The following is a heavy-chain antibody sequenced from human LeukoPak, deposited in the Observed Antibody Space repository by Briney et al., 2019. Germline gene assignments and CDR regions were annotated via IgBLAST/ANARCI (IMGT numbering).Heavy chain of an antibody. Sequence: QSGGSLRLSCAASGFTFSTYGMHWVRQTPGKGLEWVAVISYDGSNQYYADCVKGRFTISRDNSKNTLYLQMNSLRAEDTAVYYCAKDILTGPYLRGGFDYWGQGTLVTVSS. CDR3: AKDILTGPYLRGGFDY. CDR2: ISYDGSNQ. CDR1: GFTFSTYG. V-gene: IGHV3-30*18. D-gene: IGHD3-9*01. J-gene: IGHJ4*02.